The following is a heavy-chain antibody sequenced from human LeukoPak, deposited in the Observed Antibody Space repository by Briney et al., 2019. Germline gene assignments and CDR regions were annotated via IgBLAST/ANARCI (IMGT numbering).Heavy chain of an antibody. CDR3: ARELGDILTGYLYYYYYGMDV. V-gene: IGHV3-64*04. D-gene: IGHD3-9*01. J-gene: IGHJ6*02. CDR2: ISSNGGST. Sequence: GGSLRLSCPASGFTFSSYAMHWVRQAPGKGLEYVSAISSNGGSTYYADSVKGRFTISRDNSKNTLYLQMNSLRAEDTAVYYCARELGDILTGYLYYYYYGMDVWGQGTTVTVSS. CDR1: GFTFSSYA.